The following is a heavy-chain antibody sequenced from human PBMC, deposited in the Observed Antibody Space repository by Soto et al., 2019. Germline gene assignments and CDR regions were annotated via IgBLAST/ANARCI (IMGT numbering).Heavy chain of an antibody. J-gene: IGHJ3*02. CDR3: TLASCSAAAFDI. Sequence: QVQLVQSGAEVKKPGSSVKVSCKASGGTFSTYTIIWVRQAPGQGLEWMGRILPMLDITNSAQRFQGRVTITADKAPSIAHLAPSSLRSDDTAAYYCTLASCSAAAFDIWCRGTMLTVSS. V-gene: IGHV1-69*02. CDR2: ILPMLDIT. CDR1: GGTFSTYT. D-gene: IGHD2-2*01.